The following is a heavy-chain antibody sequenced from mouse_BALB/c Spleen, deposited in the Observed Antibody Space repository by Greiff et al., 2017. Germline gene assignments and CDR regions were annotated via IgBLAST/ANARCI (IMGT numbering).Heavy chain of an antibody. CDR2: IWSGGST. D-gene: IGHD1-1*01. CDR1: GFSLTSYG. J-gene: IGHJ1*01. Sequence: QVHVKQSGPGLVQPSQSLSITCTVSGFSLTSYGVHWVRQSPGKGLEWLGVIWSGGSTDYNAAFISRLSISKDNSKSQVFFKMNSLQANDTAIYYCARQDYGSSYWYFDVWGAGTTVTVSS. CDR3: ARQDYGSSYWYFDV. V-gene: IGHV2-2*02.